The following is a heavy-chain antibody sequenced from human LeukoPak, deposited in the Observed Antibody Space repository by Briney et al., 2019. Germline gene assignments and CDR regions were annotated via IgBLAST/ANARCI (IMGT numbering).Heavy chain of an antibody. D-gene: IGHD2-15*01. CDR1: GYSFSVYS. CDR2: TNPSGGST. J-gene: IGHJ4*02. CDR3: ARAGYCSGGSCYALDY. Sequence: ASVKVSCKASGYSFSVYSMHWLRQAPGQGLEWMGITNPSGGSTNYAQKFQGRVTMTRDTSTSTVYMELSSLRSEDTAVYYCARAGYCSGGSCYALDYWGQGTLVTVSS. V-gene: IGHV1-46*01.